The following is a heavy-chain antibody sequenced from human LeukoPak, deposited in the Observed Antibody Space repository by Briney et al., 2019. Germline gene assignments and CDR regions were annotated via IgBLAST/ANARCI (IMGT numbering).Heavy chain of an antibody. D-gene: IGHD3-22*01. J-gene: IGHJ3*02. Sequence: GGSLRLSCAASGFTFSSCTMHWVRQAPGKGLEWVALISYDGSNKYYADSVKGRFTISRDNSRNTLYLQMNSLRAEDTAVYYCARDPRYYYDSSGYFNDAFDIWGQGTMVTVSS. CDR2: ISYDGSNK. CDR3: ARDPRYYYDSSGYFNDAFDI. V-gene: IGHV3-30-3*01. CDR1: GFTFSSCT.